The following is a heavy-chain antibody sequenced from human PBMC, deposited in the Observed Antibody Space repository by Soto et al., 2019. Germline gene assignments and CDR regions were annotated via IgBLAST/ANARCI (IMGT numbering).Heavy chain of an antibody. J-gene: IGHJ4*02. CDR1: GGSISSYY. Sequence: PSETLSLTCTVSGGSISSYYWSWVRQPPGKGLEWIGYIYYSGSTNYNPSLKSRVTISVDTSKNQFSLKLSSVTAADTAVYYCASSYYGNTFDYWGQGTLVTVSS. CDR3: ASSYYGNTFDY. CDR2: IYYSGST. V-gene: IGHV4-59*08. D-gene: IGHD4-4*01.